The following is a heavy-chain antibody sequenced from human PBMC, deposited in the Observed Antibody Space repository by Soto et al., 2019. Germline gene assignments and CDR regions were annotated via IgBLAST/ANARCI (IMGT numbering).Heavy chain of an antibody. Sequence: QVQLQQWGAGLLKPSETLSLTCAVYGGSFSGYYWSWIRQPPGKGLEWIGEINHSGSTNYNPSLKSRVIISVDTSKNQFSLKLSSVTAADTAVYYCARGGTHLARVRADIWGYWGQGTLVTVSS. J-gene: IGHJ4*02. V-gene: IGHV4-34*01. CDR1: GGSFSGYY. CDR2: INHSGST. CDR3: ARGGTHLARVRADIWGY. D-gene: IGHD3-16*01.